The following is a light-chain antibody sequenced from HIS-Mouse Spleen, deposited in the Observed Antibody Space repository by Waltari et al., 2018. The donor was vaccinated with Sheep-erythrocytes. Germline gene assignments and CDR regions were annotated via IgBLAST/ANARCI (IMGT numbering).Light chain of an antibody. V-gene: IGLV2-14*01. CDR3: SSYTSSSTLV. J-gene: IGLJ3*02. CDR1: SSDDGGSNY. Sequence: QSALTQPASVSGSPGQSITISFTGTSSDDGGSNYVSWYPQHPGKAPKLMIYEVSNRPSGVSNRFSGSKSGNTASLTISGLQAEDEADYYCSSYTSSSTLVFGGGTKLTVL. CDR2: EVS.